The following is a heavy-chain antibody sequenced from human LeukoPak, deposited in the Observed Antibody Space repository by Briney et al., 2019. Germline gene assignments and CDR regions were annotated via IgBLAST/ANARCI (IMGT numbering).Heavy chain of an antibody. J-gene: IGHJ4*02. CDR2: IYSGGST. CDR3: ARDAGPGVPGY. D-gene: IGHD1-1*01. CDR1: GFIVSSYY. V-gene: IGHV3-53*01. Sequence: PGGSLRLSCAASGFIVSSYYMSWVRQAPGKGLEWVSVIYSGGSTYYADSVKGRFTISRDNSKNALYLQMNSLRAEDTAVYYCARDAGPGVPGYWGQGTLVTVSS.